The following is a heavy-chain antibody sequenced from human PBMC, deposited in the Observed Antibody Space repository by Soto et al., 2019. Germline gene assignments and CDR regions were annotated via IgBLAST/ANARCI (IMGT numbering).Heavy chain of an antibody. CDR2: ISYDGSNK. CDR1: GFTFSSYA. D-gene: IGHD6-13*01. Sequence: GGSLRLSCAASGFTFSSYAMHWVRQAPGKGLEWVAVISYDGSNKYYADSVKGRFTISRDNSKNTLYLQMNSLRAEDTAVYYCARTLETGYSSSLDAFDIWGQGTMVTVSS. J-gene: IGHJ3*02. CDR3: ARTLETGYSSSLDAFDI. V-gene: IGHV3-30-3*01.